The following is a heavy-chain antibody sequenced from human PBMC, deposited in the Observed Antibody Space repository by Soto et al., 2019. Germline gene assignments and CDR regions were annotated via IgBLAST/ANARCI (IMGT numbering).Heavy chain of an antibody. CDR2: LIHGGST. Sequence: LSLTCAIYGASLGGFHCAWLRQSPCRGLDWIGELIHGGSTNYNPSLKSRVSFSLDTSKKQFSLHLMSVTAADTAVYYCARSPLGYDYVRQTWREVGDSLDIWGRGTMVTVSS. V-gene: IGHV4-34*12. D-gene: IGHD3-16*01. J-gene: IGHJ3*02. CDR1: GASLGGFH. CDR3: ARSPLGYDYVRQTWREVGDSLDI.